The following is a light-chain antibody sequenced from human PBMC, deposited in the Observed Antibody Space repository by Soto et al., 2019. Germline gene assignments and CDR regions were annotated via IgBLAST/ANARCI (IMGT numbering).Light chain of an antibody. J-gene: IGLJ2*01. CDR3: AAWDDSLSVV. V-gene: IGLV1-47*02. CDR2: SNN. CDR1: SSNIGSNY. Sequence: QLVLTQPPSASGTPGQRVTISCSGSSSNIGSNYVYWYQQLPGTAPKLLIYSNNQRPSGVPDRFSGSKSGTSASLAISGPRSEDEADYYCAAWDDSLSVVFGGGTKLTVL.